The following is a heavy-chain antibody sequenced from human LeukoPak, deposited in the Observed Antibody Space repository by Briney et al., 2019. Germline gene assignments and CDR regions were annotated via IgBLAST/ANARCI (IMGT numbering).Heavy chain of an antibody. J-gene: IGHJ5*02. D-gene: IGHD2-15*01. CDR2: IYYSGST. CDR3: ARGSVCRSGGSCSGWFDP. CDR1: GGSISSGDYY. Sequence: PSQTLSLTCTVSGGSISSGDYYWSWIRQPPGKGLEWIGYIYYSGSTYYNPSLKSRVTISVDTSKNQFSLKLSSVTAADTAVYYCARGSVCRSGGSCSGWFDPWGQGTLVTVSS. V-gene: IGHV4-30-4*08.